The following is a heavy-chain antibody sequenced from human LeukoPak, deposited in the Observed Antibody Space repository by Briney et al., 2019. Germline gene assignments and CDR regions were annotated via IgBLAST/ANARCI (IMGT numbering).Heavy chain of an antibody. CDR3: ARNLRELGENWFDP. D-gene: IGHD1-26*01. CDR1: GGSISSSSYY. CDR2: IYYGGST. Sequence: PSETLSLTCTVSGGSISSSSYYWGWIRQPPGKGLEWIGSIYYGGSTYYHPSLESRVTISVDTSKNHFSLRLSSVTAADTAVYYCARNLRELGENWFDPWGQGTLVTVSS. J-gene: IGHJ5*02. V-gene: IGHV4-39*02.